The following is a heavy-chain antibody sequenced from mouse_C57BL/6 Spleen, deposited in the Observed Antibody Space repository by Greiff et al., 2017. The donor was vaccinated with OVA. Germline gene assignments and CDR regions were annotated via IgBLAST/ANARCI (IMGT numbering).Heavy chain of an antibody. CDR3: ARRGVLWNYFDY. V-gene: IGHV1-50*01. D-gene: IGHD1-1*02. Sequence: QVQLQQPGAELVKPGASVKLSCKASGYTFTSYWMQWVKQRPGQGLEWIGEIDPTDSYTNYNQKFKGKATLTVDTSSSTAYIQLSSLTSEDSAVYYCARRGVLWNYFDYWGKGTTLTVSS. CDR2: IDPTDSYT. CDR1: GYTFTSYW. J-gene: IGHJ2*01.